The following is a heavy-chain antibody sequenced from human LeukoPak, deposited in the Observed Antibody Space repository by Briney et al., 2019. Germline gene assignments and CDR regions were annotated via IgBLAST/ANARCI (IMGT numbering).Heavy chain of an antibody. CDR2: ITPSGGSR. CDR3: ARDGAERPHYMDV. CDR1: GYTFTSYD. V-gene: IGHV1-46*01. Sequence: GASVKVSCKASGYTFTSYDINWVRQAPGQGLEWMGIITPSGGSRGYAQKVQGRVTMTTDTSTSTAYMELRSLRSDDTAVYYCARDGAERPHYMDVWGKGTTVTVSS. D-gene: IGHD1-1*01. J-gene: IGHJ6*03.